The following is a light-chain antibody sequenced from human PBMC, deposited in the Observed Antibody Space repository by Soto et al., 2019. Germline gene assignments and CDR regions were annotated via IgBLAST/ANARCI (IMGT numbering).Light chain of an antibody. V-gene: IGKV3-20*01. CDR3: QQYDSVPWM. CDR1: QSVSSSF. J-gene: IGKJ1*01. Sequence: DIVLTQSPGALSLSPGERATLSCRASQSVSSSFLAWYQQKPGQAPRLLIYGASSRATGIPDRFSRSGSQRHFTLTISRLEPEGFAVHYCQQYDSVPWMFGHGSLVQIK. CDR2: GAS.